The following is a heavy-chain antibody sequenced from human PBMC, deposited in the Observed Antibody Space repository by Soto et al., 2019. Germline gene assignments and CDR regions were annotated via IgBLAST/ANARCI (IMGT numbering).Heavy chain of an antibody. V-gene: IGHV3-7*01. Sequence: EVQLMESGGGLVQPGGSLRLSCAASGFTLSYYWMSWVRQAPGKGLEWVANIKEDGSEKYYVDSVKGRFTISRDNAQNSVFLQMNSLRVEDTAIYHCARDCSGGSCQYWGQGTLVTVSS. D-gene: IGHD2-15*01. CDR1: GFTLSYYW. CDR2: IKEDGSEK. CDR3: ARDCSGGSCQY. J-gene: IGHJ4*02.